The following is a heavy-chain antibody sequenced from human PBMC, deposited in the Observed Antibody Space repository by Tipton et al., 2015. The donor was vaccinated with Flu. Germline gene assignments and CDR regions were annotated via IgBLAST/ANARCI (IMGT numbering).Heavy chain of an antibody. CDR1: GYSIRSDYY. J-gene: IGHJ5*02. CDR3: ARRDHSNYVSEPKNWFDP. CDR2: VFHSGSK. V-gene: IGHV4-38-2*01. Sequence: LRLSCDVSGYSIRSDYYWGWIRQPPGKGLEWIGNVFHSGSKYYNPSLRSRVTISVDTSKNQFSLKMSSVTAADTAVYFCARRDHSNYVSEPKNWFDPWGQGILVTVSS. D-gene: IGHD4-11*01.